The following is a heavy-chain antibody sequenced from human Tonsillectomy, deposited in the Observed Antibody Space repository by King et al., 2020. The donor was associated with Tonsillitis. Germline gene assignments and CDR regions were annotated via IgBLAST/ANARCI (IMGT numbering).Heavy chain of an antibody. J-gene: IGHJ4*02. CDR1: GFTFSSYV. V-gene: IGHV3-30*18. CDR3: AKEERVWKTTYFDY. Sequence: VKLVESGGGVVQPGRSLRLSCAASGFTFSSYVIHWVRQPPGKGLEWVAVISYDGSNKYYADSVKGRFTISRDNSKNTLYLQMNSLRAEDTAIYYCAKEERVWKTTYFDYWGQGTMVTVSS. D-gene: IGHD1-1*01. CDR2: ISYDGSNK.